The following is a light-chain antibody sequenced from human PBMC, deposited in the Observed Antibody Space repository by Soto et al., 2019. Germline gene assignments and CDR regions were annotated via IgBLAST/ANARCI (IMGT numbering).Light chain of an antibody. Sequence: SYELTQVPPVSVSSGQTASITCSGDKLGDKYVCWYQQKPGQSPIRVIYEDRKRPPGIPERFSGSNSGNTATLTISGTQAMDEGDYYCQAWASTIAVFGGGTKVTVL. V-gene: IGLV3-1*01. CDR2: EDR. J-gene: IGLJ3*02. CDR3: QAWASTIAV. CDR1: KLGDKY.